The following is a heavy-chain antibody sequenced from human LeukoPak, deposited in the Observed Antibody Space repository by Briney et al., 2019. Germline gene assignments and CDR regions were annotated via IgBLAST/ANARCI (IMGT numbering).Heavy chain of an antibody. J-gene: IGHJ6*02. D-gene: IGHD6-13*01. CDR3: ARVAAESSYYYGMDV. CDR2: IYSGGST. V-gene: IGHV3-53*01. Sequence: GGSLRLSCAASGFTVSSNYMSWVRQAPGKGPEWVSVIYSGGSTYYADSVKGRFTISRDNSKNTLYLQMNSLRAEDTAVYYCARVAAESSYYYGMDVWGQGTTVTVSS. CDR1: GFTVSSNY.